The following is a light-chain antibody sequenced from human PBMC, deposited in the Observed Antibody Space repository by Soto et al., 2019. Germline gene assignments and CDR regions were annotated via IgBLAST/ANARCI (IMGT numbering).Light chain of an antibody. CDR2: DAS. CDR3: QQYGSSPIT. J-gene: IGKJ5*01. CDR1: QSVSSY. Sequence: EIVLTQPPATLSLSPGERATLSCRASQSVSSYLAWYQQRPGQAPRLLIYDASNRATGVPDRFSGSGSATDFTLTISRLEPEDFALYYCQQYGSSPITFGQGTRLEI. V-gene: IGKV3-20*01.